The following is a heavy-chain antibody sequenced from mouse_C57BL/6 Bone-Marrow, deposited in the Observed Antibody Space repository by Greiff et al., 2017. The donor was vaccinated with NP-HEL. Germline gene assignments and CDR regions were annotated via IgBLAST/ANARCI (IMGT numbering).Heavy chain of an antibody. Sequence: VQLQQSGAELVMPGASVKLSCKASGYTFTSYWMHWVKQRPGQGLEWIGEIDPSDSYTNYNQKFKGKSTLTVDKSSSTAYMQLSSLTSEDSAVYYCAREGPFLYYFDYWGQGTTLTVSS. D-gene: IGHD3-3*01. V-gene: IGHV1-69*01. CDR1: GYTFTSYW. J-gene: IGHJ2*01. CDR3: AREGPFLYYFDY. CDR2: IDPSDSYT.